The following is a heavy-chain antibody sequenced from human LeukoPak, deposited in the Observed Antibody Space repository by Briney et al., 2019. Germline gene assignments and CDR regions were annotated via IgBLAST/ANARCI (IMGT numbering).Heavy chain of an antibody. CDR1: GFTFDNYR. V-gene: IGHV3-23*01. CDR2: VNADGGNT. D-gene: IGHD1-26*01. CDR3: TKRVKYGGTWDHFAD. J-gene: IGHJ4*02. Sequence: GGSLRLSCAPSGFTFDNYRMSWVRPAPGGGRGWVSTVNADGGNTYYADSVKGRFTISRDNSKSTLILQMNSLRVEDTALYYCTKRVKYGGTWDHFADWGQGTLVTVSS.